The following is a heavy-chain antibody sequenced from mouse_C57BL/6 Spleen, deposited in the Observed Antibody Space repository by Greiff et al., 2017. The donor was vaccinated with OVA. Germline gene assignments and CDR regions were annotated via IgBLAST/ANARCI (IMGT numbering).Heavy chain of an antibody. CDR2: IHPNSGST. J-gene: IGHJ4*01. Sequence: QVQLQQPGAELVKPGASVKLSCTASGYTFTSYWMHWVKQRPGQGLEWIGMIHPNSGSTNYNEKFKSKATLTVDKSSSTAYMQLSSLTSEDSAVYYCAREEGYAMDYWGQGTSVTVSS. CDR3: AREEGYAMDY. CDR1: GYTFTSYW. V-gene: IGHV1-64*01.